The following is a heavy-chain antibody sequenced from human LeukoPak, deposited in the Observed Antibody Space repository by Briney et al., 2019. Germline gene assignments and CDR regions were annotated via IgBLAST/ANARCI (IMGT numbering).Heavy chain of an antibody. CDR3: ARCSYSGSGGYYGMDV. J-gene: IGHJ6*02. D-gene: IGHD6-6*01. CDR1: GFTFSDYY. V-gene: IGHV3-11*06. Sequence: GGSLRLSCAASGFTFSDYYMSWIRQAPGKGLEWVSYISSSSSYTNYADSVKGRFTISRDNAKNSLYLQMNSLRAEDTAVYYCARCSYSGSGGYYGMDVWGQGTTVTVSS. CDR2: ISSSSSYT.